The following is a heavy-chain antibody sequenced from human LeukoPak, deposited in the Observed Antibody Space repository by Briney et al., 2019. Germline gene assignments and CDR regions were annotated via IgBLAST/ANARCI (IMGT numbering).Heavy chain of an antibody. Sequence: PGGSLRLSCAASGFTFSSYGMHWVRQAPGKGLEWVAVISYDGSNKYYADSVKGRFTISRDNSKNTLYLQMNSLRAEDTAVYYCASTGRIAVAGPIDYWGQGTLVTVSS. D-gene: IGHD6-19*01. CDR1: GFTFSSYG. CDR3: ASTGRIAVAGPIDY. V-gene: IGHV3-30*03. J-gene: IGHJ4*02. CDR2: ISYDGSNK.